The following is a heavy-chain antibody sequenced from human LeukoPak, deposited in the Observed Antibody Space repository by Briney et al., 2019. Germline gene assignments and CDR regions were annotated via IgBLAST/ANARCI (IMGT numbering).Heavy chain of an antibody. CDR1: GSISSYY. CDR3: ARESIAVAGGGFDY. CDR2: IYYSGST. Sequence: SETLSLTCTVSGSISSYYWSWIRQPPGKGLEWIGSIYYSGSTYYNPSLKSRVTISVDTSKNQFSLKLSSVTAADTAVYYCARESIAVAGGGFDYWGQGTLVTVSS. V-gene: IGHV4-59*12. D-gene: IGHD6-19*01. J-gene: IGHJ4*02.